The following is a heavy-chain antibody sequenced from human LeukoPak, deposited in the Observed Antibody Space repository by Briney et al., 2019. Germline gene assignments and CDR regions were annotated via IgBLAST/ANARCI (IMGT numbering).Heavy chain of an antibody. CDR2: ISAYNGNT. J-gene: IGHJ6*02. D-gene: IGHD3-3*01. Sequence: ASVKVSCKASGYTFTSYGISWVRQAPGQGLEWMGWISAYNGNTNYAQKLQGRVTMTTDTSTSTAYMELRSLRSDDTAVYYCARDRSGTYYDFWSGYLGRDYYYGMDVWGQGTTVTVSS. CDR1: GYTFTSYG. V-gene: IGHV1-18*01. CDR3: ARDRSGTYYDFWSGYLGRDYYYGMDV.